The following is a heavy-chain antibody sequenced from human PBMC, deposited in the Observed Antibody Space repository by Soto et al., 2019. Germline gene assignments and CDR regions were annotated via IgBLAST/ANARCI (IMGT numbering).Heavy chain of an antibody. V-gene: IGHV3-30*18. D-gene: IGHD1-26*01. CDR3: AKDNPSFYWYFDL. J-gene: IGHJ2*01. CDR2: ISYDGSNK. CDR1: GFTFSSYG. Sequence: QVQLVESGGGVVQPGRSLRLSCAASGFTFSSYGMHWVRQAPGKGLEWVAVISYDGSNKYYADSVKGRFTISRDNSKNTLYLQMNSLRAEDTAVYYCAKDNPSFYWYFDLWGRGTLVTVSS.